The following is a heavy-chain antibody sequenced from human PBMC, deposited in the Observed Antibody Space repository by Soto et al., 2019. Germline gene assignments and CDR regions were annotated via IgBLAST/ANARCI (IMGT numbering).Heavy chain of an antibody. CDR3: AHSRMYSSSLPFDY. Sequence: QITLKESGPTLVKPTQTLTLTCTFSGFPRSTSGVGVGWIRQPPGKALEWLALIYWNDDKRYSPALKSRLTITKDTSKNNVVLTMTNMDPVDTATYYCAHSRMYSSSLPFDYWGQGTLVTVSS. CDR2: IYWNDDK. CDR1: GFPRSTSGVG. J-gene: IGHJ4*02. V-gene: IGHV2-5*01. D-gene: IGHD6-6*01.